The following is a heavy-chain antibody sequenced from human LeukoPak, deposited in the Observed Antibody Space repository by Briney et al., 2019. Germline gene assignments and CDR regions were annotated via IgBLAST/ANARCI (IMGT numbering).Heavy chain of an antibody. CDR3: ARFVVVVAAMDY. CDR1: GFTFSSYA. Sequence: GRSLRLSCAASGFTFSSYAMHWVRQAPGKGLEWVAVISYDGSNKYYADSVKGRFTISRGNSKNTLYLQMNSLRAEDTAVYYCARFVVVVAAMDYWGQGTLVTVSS. J-gene: IGHJ4*02. V-gene: IGHV3-30*04. D-gene: IGHD2-15*01. CDR2: ISYDGSNK.